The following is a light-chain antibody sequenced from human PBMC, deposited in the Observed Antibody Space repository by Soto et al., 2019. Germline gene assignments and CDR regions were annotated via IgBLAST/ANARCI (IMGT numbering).Light chain of an antibody. CDR3: TSYAGGNNV. Sequence: QSALTQPPSASGSPGQSVTISCTGTSSDVGGYVSWYQQLPGKVPKLMVYEVNKRPSGVPDRFSGSKSGNTASLTVSGLQAEDEADYYCTSYAGGNNVFGTGTKLTVL. J-gene: IGLJ1*01. CDR2: EVN. V-gene: IGLV2-8*01. CDR1: SSDVGGY.